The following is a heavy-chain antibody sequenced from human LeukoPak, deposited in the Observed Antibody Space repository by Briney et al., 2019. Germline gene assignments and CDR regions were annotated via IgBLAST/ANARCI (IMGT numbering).Heavy chain of an antibody. J-gene: IGHJ4*02. D-gene: IGHD1-26*01. CDR1: GFTFSSYS. CDR2: ISSSSSYI. CDR3: AKVYDPQVGATTWGPVVY. Sequence: GGSLRLSCAASGFTFSSYSMNWVRQAPGKGLEWVSSISSSSSYIYYADSVKGRFTMSRDTAKNSLYLQMNSLRAEDTAVYYCAKVYDPQVGATTWGPVVYWGQGTLVTVSS. V-gene: IGHV3-21*01.